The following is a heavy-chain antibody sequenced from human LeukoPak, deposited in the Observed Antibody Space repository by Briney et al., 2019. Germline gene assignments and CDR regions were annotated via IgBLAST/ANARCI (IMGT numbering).Heavy chain of an antibody. J-gene: IGHJ4*02. CDR3: AKDHDYGDYLHYFDY. V-gene: IGHV3-30*04. CDR1: GFTFSSYA. CDR2: ISYDGSNK. D-gene: IGHD4-17*01. Sequence: GGSLRLSCAASGFTFSSYAMHWVRQAPGKGLEWVAVISYDGSNKYYADSVKGRFTISRDNSKNTLYLQMNSLRAEDTAVYYCAKDHDYGDYLHYFDYWGQGTLVTVSS.